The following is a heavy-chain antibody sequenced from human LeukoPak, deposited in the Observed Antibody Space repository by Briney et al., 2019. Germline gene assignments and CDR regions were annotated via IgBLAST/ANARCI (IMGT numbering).Heavy chain of an antibody. Sequence: GESLKISCKGSGYSFTSYWISWVRQMPGKGLEWMGRIDPSDSYTNYSPSFQGHVTISAAKSISTAYLQWSSLKASDTAMYYCARGGVAATSWFDPWGQGTLVTVSS. J-gene: IGHJ5*02. V-gene: IGHV5-10-1*01. CDR2: IDPSDSYT. D-gene: IGHD2-15*01. CDR3: ARGGVAATSWFDP. CDR1: GYSFTSYW.